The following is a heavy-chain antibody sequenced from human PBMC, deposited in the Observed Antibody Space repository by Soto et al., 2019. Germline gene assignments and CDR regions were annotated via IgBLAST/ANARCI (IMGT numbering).Heavy chain of an antibody. CDR2: VYHSGST. CDR3: ARTPGMVSAISSISP. J-gene: IGHJ5*02. CDR1: GGSISSSGYY. V-gene: IGHV4-39*01. Sequence: PSETLSLTCTVSGGSISSSGYYWAWIRQPPGKGLEWIGTVYHSGSTYYNPSLESRVTISVDTSKNQFSLKVVSVTAADSAVYYCARTPGMVSAISSISPCGQGTLVTVS. D-gene: IGHD2-21*02.